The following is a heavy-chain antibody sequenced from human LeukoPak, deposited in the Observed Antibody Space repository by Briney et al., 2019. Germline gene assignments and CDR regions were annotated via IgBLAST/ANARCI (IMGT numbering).Heavy chain of an antibody. V-gene: IGHV3-9*03. CDR1: GFTFDDYA. CDR3: AKSHSSGWYEVGTAIDY. J-gene: IGHJ4*02. Sequence: PGRSLRLSCAASGFTFDDYAMHWVRQAPGKGLEWVSGISWNSGSIGYADSVKGRFTISRDNAKNSLYLQMNSLRAEDMALYYCAKSHSSGWYEVGTAIDYWGQRTLVTVSS. CDR2: ISWNSGSI. D-gene: IGHD6-19*01.